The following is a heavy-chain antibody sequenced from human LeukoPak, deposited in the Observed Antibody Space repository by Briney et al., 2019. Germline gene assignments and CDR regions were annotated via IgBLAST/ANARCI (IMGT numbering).Heavy chain of an antibody. CDR2: IYPGDSDT. J-gene: IGHJ4*02. Sequence: GESLKISCKGSGYSFTSYWIGWVRQMPGKGLEWMGIIYPGDSDTRYSPSFQGQVTISADKSISTAYLQWSSLKASDTAMYYCARHPITRYYDSSGYSAAGPDYWGQGTLVTVSS. D-gene: IGHD3-22*01. CDR3: ARHPITRYYDSSGYSAAGPDY. V-gene: IGHV5-51*01. CDR1: GYSFTSYW.